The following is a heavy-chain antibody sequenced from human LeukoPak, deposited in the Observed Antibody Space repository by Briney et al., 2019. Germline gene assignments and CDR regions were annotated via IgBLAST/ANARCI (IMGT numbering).Heavy chain of an antibody. CDR3: ARDKVAVAGSFDY. CDR2: INHSGST. D-gene: IGHD6-19*01. J-gene: IGHJ4*02. CDR1: GGSFSGYY. Sequence: SETLSLTCAVYGGSFSGYYWSWIRQPPGKGLEWIGEINHSGSTNYNPSLKSRVTISVDTSKNQFSLKLSSVTAADTAVHYCARDKVAVAGSFDYWGQGTLVTVSS. V-gene: IGHV4-34*01.